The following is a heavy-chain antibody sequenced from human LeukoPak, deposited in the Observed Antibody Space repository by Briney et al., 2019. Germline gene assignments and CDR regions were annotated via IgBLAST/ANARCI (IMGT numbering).Heavy chain of an antibody. J-gene: IGHJ4*02. CDR1: GFTFSTYA. CDR2: FSGSGGST. Sequence: TGGSLRLSCAASGFTFSTYAMSWVRQAPGKGLEWVSAFSGSGGSTYYAESVKGRFTISRDNSKNTLYLQMNSLRAEDTAVYYCAKAYFRVVIVFDYSGQGTLVTVSS. V-gene: IGHV3-23*01. CDR3: AKAYFRVVIVFDY. D-gene: IGHD3-22*01.